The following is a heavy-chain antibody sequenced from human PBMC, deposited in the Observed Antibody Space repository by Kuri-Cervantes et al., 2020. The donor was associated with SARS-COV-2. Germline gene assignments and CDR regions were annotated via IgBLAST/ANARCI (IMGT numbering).Heavy chain of an antibody. CDR1: GGFISAYY. CDR3: ARSWAGGFEV. J-gene: IGHJ3*01. CDR2: INHSGGNT. Sequence: GSLRLSCAVSGGFISAYYWSWIRQSPGQGLQWIGYINHSGGNTNYNPSLKSRVAISVDTSKNQVSLKLSSVTAADTAVYYCARSWAGGFEVWGQGRAVTVSS. V-gene: IGHV4-59*01. D-gene: IGHD6-19*01.